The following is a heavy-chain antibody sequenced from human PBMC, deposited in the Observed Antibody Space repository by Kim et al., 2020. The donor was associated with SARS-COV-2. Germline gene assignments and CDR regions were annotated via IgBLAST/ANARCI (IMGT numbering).Heavy chain of an antibody. V-gene: IGHV3-21*01. CDR3: ARDWGLYSSSFDY. D-gene: IGHD6-13*01. Sequence: SADSVKGRFTISRDNAKNSLYLQMNSLRAEDTAVYYCARDWGLYSSSFDYWGRGTLVTVSS. J-gene: IGHJ4*01.